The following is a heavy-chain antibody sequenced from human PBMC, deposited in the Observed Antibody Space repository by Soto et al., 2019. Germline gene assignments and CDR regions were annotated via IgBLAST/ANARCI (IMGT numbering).Heavy chain of an antibody. Sequence: EVQVVESGGGLVQPGGSLRLSCEGSGFTFSTYNMDWVRQAPGKGLEWVSYITNTGGTIHYADSVRGRFTISRDNAKNTLFLQMNSLRDDDTAVYYCARDGNRGFDMDVWGQGTTVTVSS. CDR1: GFTFSTYN. CDR2: ITNTGGTI. J-gene: IGHJ6*02. CDR3: ARDGNRGFDMDV. V-gene: IGHV3-48*02.